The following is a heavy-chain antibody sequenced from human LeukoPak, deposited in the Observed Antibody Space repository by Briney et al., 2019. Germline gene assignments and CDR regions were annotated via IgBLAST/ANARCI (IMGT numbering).Heavy chain of an antibody. CDR2: ITTSDGNT. Sequence: GGSLRLSCVASGITFSNYAVSWVRQAPGKGLEWVSTITTSDGNTYYADSVKGRFTVSRDNSKNTLFLQMNSLRAEDTAVYYCAKDGGLWVSAHWGDSWGRGTLVTVSS. D-gene: IGHD7-27*01. CDR1: GITFSNYA. J-gene: IGHJ4*02. V-gene: IGHV3-23*01. CDR3: AKDGGLWVSAHWGDS.